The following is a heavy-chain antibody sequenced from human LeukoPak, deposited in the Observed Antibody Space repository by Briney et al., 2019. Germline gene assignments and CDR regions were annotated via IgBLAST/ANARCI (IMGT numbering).Heavy chain of an antibody. CDR3: ARDHYTDTAMVKDPYYYYGMDV. J-gene: IGHJ6*02. CDR1: GYTFTSYG. V-gene: IGHV1-18*01. Sequence: ASVKVSCKASGYTFTSYGISWVRQAPGQGLEWMGWISAYNGNTNYAQKLQGRVTMTTDTSTSTAYMVLRSLRSDDTAVYYCARDHYTDTAMVKDPYYYYGMDVWGQGTTVTVSS. D-gene: IGHD5-18*01. CDR2: ISAYNGNT.